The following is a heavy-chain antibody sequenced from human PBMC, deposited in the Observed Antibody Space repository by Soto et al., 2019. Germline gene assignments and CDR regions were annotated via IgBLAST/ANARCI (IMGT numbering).Heavy chain of an antibody. CDR1: GGTFSSYA. CDR2: IIPISDTT. CDR3: ARSQGSSTSLELYYYYYYGMDV. D-gene: IGHD2-2*01. V-gene: IGHV1-69*01. J-gene: IGHJ6*02. Sequence: QVQLVQSGAEVKKPGSSVKVSCKASGGTFSSYAISWVRQAPGQGLEWMGGIIPISDTTNYAQKFQGRVTITADESTSTAYMELSSLISEDTAVYYCARSQGSSTSLELYYYYYYGMDVWGQGTKVTVSS.